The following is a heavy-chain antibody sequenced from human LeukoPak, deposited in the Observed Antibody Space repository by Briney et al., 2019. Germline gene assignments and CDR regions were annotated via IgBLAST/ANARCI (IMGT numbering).Heavy chain of an antibody. CDR1: GFTFSTYS. D-gene: IGHD6-13*01. CDR3: AKESSSWYGLDY. J-gene: IGHJ4*02. CDR2: ISSSSTYI. Sequence: PGGSLRLSCAASGFTFSTYSMNWVRQAPGKGLEWVSSISSSSTYIYYADSVKGRFTISRDNSKNTLYLQMNSLRAEDTAVYYCAKESSSWYGLDYWGQGTLVTVSS. V-gene: IGHV3-21*04.